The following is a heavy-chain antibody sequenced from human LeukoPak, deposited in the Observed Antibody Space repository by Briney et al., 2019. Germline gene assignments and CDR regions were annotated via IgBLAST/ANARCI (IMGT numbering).Heavy chain of an antibody. V-gene: IGHV3-21*01. J-gene: IGHJ4*02. CDR2: ISSSSSYI. Sequence: GGSLRLSCAASGFTFSSYSMNWVRQAPGKGLEWVSSISSSSSYIYYADSVKGRFTISRDNAKNSLYLQMNSLRAEDTAVYYCARGDLEVPDFDYWGQGTLVTVSS. CDR1: GFTFSSYS. CDR3: ARGDLEVPDFDY. D-gene: IGHD2-21*02.